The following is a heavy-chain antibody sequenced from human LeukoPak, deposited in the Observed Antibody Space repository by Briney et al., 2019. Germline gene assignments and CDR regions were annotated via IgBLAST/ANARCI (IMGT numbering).Heavy chain of an antibody. D-gene: IGHD3-22*01. J-gene: IGHJ4*02. Sequence: SVKVSCKASGGTFSSYAISWVRQAPGQGLEWMGRIIPILGIANYAQKFQGRVTITADKSTSTTYMELSSLRSEDTAVYYCARDYDSSGYGYGGQGTLVTVSS. CDR1: GGTFSSYA. CDR3: ARDYDSSGYGY. CDR2: IIPILGIA. V-gene: IGHV1-69*04.